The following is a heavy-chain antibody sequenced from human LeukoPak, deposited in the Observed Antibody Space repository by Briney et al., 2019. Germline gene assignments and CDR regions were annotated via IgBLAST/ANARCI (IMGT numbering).Heavy chain of an antibody. V-gene: IGHV3-7*03. Sequence: SGGSLRLSCAASGFTFRSNWMNWVRQAPGKGLEWVAHVQQDGSAKIYADSVKGRFTISRDNAKNSLYLQMDSLRAEDTALYYCARAPITVPFYFDYWGQGTLVTVSS. D-gene: IGHD3-10*01. J-gene: IGHJ4*02. CDR2: VQQDGSAK. CDR1: GFTFRSNW. CDR3: ARAPITVPFYFDY.